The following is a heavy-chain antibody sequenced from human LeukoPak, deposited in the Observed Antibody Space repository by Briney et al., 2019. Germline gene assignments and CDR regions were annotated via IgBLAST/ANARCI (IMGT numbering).Heavy chain of an antibody. D-gene: IGHD3-16*01. CDR2: ISGSGGST. Sequence: PGGSLRLFCASSVFTFSSYAMSWVRQAPGKGLEWVSAISGSGGSTYYADSVKGRFTISRDNSKNTLYLQMNSLRAEDTAVYYCAGQMGAFDYWGQGTLVTVSS. CDR1: VFTFSSYA. V-gene: IGHV3-23*01. J-gene: IGHJ4*02. CDR3: AGQMGAFDY.